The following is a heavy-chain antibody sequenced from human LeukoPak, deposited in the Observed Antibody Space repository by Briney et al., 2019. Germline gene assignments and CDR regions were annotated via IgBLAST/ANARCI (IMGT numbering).Heavy chain of an antibody. CDR1: GFTFSSYS. D-gene: IGHD3-22*01. CDR3: VLYFDRSGNYRHYGY. CDR2: ISSSSSYI. Sequence: GGSLRLSCAASGFTFSSYSMNWVRQAPGKGLEWVSSISSSSSYIYYADSVKGRFTISRDNAKNSLYLQMNSLRAEDTAVYHCVLYFDRSGNYRHYGYWGQGTLVTVSS. V-gene: IGHV3-21*01. J-gene: IGHJ4*02.